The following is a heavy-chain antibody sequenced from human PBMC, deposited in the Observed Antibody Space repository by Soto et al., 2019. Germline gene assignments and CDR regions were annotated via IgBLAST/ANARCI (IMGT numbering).Heavy chain of an antibody. V-gene: IGHV4-39*01. Sequence: QLQLQESGPGLVKPSETLSLTCTVSGGSISSSSYYWGWIRQPPGKGLEWIGSIYYSGSTYYNPFLKSGVPITLATSNIQFSPTRVSVTSADTAVYYCASQPCEMVGIAAAAVDYWGQRTLVTVSS. J-gene: IGHJ4*02. D-gene: IGHD6-13*01. CDR2: IYYSGST. CDR3: ASQPCEMVGIAAAAVDY. CDR1: GGSISSSSYY.